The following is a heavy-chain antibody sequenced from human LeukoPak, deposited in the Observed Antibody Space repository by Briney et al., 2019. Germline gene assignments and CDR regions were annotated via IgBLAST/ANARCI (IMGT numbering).Heavy chain of an antibody. CDR1: GFTFSSYE. CDR2: ISSSGSTI. V-gene: IGHV3-48*03. J-gene: IGHJ6*03. D-gene: IGHD1-1*01. Sequence: GGSLRLSCAASGFTFSSYEMNWVRQAPGKGLEWVSYISSSGSTIYYADSVKGRFTISRDNAKNSLYLQMNSLRAEDTAVYYCARGGTEGDYYYYMDVWGKGTTVTISS. CDR3: ARGGTEGDYYYYMDV.